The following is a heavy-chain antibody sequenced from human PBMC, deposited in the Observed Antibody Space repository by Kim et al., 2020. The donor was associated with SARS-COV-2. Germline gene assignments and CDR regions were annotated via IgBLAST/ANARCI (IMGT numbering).Heavy chain of an antibody. CDR3: ARVYGTLTTGYFDY. V-gene: IGHV1-46*01. J-gene: IGHJ4*01. D-gene: IGHD4-17*01. Sequence: YAQKLQGRVTMTRDTSTSTVYMELSSLRSEDTALYYCARVYGTLTTGYFDYWGQGTLVTVSS.